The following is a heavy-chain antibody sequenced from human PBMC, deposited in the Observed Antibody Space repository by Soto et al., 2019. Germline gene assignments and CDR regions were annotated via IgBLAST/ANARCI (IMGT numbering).Heavy chain of an antibody. D-gene: IGHD3-10*01. V-gene: IGHV3-23*05. CDR1: GFTFSSYA. CDR2: IIGSGTYT. Sequence: EVQLLESGGGLVQPGGSLRLSCAASGFTFSSYAVSWVRQAPGKGLDWVSTIIGSGTYTYYADSVKGRFTISRDYSQNTVLLEMNSLRAEDTAIYYCARRGENNNYFQYWGLGTLVTVSS. CDR3: ARRGENNNYFQY. J-gene: IGHJ4*02.